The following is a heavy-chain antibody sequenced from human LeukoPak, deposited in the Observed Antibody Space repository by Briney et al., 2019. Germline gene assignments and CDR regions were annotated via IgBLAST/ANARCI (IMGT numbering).Heavy chain of an antibody. CDR3: ATDRIDYGSGRRCYMDA. Sequence: ASVEVSCKASGYTFTDYYIHWVQQAPGKGLEWMGRVDPEDGETIYAEKFQGRVTIPADTSTDPAYMELSSLSSEDTAVYYCATDRIDYGSGRRCYMDAWGKGTTVTVSS. CDR1: GYTFTDYY. D-gene: IGHD3-10*01. J-gene: IGHJ6*03. V-gene: IGHV1-69-2*01. CDR2: VDPEDGET.